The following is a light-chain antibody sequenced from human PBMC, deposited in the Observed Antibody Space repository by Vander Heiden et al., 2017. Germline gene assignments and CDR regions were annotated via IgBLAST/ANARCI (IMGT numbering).Light chain of an antibody. J-gene: IGLJ3*02. CDR1: SSDVGAYNY. V-gene: IGLV2-8*01. CDR3: SSYAGRYSWV. Sequence: QPALTQPPSPSGSPGQSITISCTGTSSDVGAYNYVSWYQQRPGKAPKLVIYEVNKRPSGVPHRFSGSKSGNAASLTVSGLQAEDEADFYCSSYAGRYSWVFGGGTKLTVL. CDR2: EVN.